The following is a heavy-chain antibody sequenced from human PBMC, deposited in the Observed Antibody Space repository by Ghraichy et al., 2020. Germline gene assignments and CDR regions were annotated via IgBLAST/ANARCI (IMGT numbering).Heavy chain of an antibody. CDR2: IFYSGST. CDR3: AREVYGAFEL. J-gene: IGHJ3*01. Sequence: SETLSLTCLASGGTYSSYNGSWLRQTPVKGLEWIGYIFYSGSTNYNPSLKSRVTISVDTSKNQFSLKLSSVTAADTAVYYCAREVYGAFELRGQATMV. D-gene: IGHD2-8*01. CDR1: GGTYSSYN. V-gene: IGHV4-59*01.